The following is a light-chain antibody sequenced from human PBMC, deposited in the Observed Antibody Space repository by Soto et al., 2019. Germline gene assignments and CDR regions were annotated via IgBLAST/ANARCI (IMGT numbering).Light chain of an antibody. CDR2: LEGSGSY. J-gene: IGLJ3*02. CDR3: ETWDSNSWV. Sequence: QPVLTQSSSASASLGSSVKLTCTLSSGHSSYIIAWHQQQPGKAPRYLMKLEGSGSYNKGSRVPDRFSGSSSGADRYLTIPNLQFEDEADYYCETWDSNSWVFGGGTKLTVL. CDR1: SGHSSYI. V-gene: IGLV4-60*02.